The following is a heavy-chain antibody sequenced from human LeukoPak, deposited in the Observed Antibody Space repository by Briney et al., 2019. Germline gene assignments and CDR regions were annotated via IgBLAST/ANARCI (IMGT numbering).Heavy chain of an antibody. J-gene: IGHJ4*02. CDR3: ARAPVYSSSWYFDY. D-gene: IGHD6-13*01. CDR2: IRYDGTIK. V-gene: IGHV3-30*02. CDR1: GFTFSSYG. Sequence: GGSLRLSCAASGFTFSSYGMHWVRQAPGKGLEWVAFIRYDGTIKYYADSVKGRFTISRDNAKNSLYLQMNSLRAEDTAVYYCARAPVYSSSWYFDYWGQGTLVTVSS.